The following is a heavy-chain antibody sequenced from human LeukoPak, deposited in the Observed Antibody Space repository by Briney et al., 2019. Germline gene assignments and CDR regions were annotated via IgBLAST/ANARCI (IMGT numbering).Heavy chain of an antibody. CDR2: INHSGST. V-gene: IGHV4-34*01. D-gene: IGHD3-10*01. J-gene: IGHJ6*03. CDR1: GGSFSGYY. Sequence: PSETLSLTCAVYGGSFSGYYWSWIRQPPGKGLEWIGEINHSGSTNYNPSLKSRVTMSLDTSKNQLSLKLSSVTAADTAVYYCAREDYGSGSYYFYYYYMDVWGKGTTVTISS. CDR3: AREDYGSGSYYFYYYYMDV.